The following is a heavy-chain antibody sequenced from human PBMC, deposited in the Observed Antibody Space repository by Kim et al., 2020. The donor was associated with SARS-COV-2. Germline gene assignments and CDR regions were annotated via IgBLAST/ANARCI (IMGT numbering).Heavy chain of an antibody. CDR2: ISYDGSNK. Sequence: GGSLRLSCAASGFTFSSYAMHWVRQAPGKGLEWVAVISYDGSNKYYADSVKGRFTISRDNSKNTXYLQMNSLRAEDTAVYYCARDWDIVATXGGGAVDI. V-gene: IGHV3-30*04. D-gene: IGHD5-12*01. CDR3: ARDWDIVATXGGGAVDI. J-gene: IGHJ3*02. CDR1: GFTFSSYA.